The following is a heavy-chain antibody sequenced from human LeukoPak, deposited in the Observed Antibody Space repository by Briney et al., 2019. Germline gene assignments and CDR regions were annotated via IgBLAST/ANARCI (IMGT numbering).Heavy chain of an antibody. CDR3: AGTTGVIVGATKGWFDP. CDR1: AFTFSNYW. Sequence: PGGSLRLSCAASAFTFSNYWMTWVRQAPGKGLEWVANIKQDGSEKYYVDSVKGRFTISRDNGKNSLYLQMNSLRAEDTAVYYCAGTTGVIVGATKGWFDPWGQGTLVTVSS. CDR2: IKQDGSEK. D-gene: IGHD1-26*01. V-gene: IGHV3-7*01. J-gene: IGHJ5*02.